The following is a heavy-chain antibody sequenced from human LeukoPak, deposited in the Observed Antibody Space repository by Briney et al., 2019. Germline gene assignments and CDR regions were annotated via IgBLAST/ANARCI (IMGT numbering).Heavy chain of an antibody. Sequence: ASVKVSRKASGYTFTSYGISWVRQAPGQGLEWMGWISAYNGNTNYAQKLQGRVTMTTDTSTSTAYMELRSLRSDDTAVYYCARTRDTPPLYYYDSSGYFDYWGQGTLVTVSS. J-gene: IGHJ4*02. CDR2: ISAYNGNT. V-gene: IGHV1-18*01. D-gene: IGHD3-22*01. CDR1: GYTFTSYG. CDR3: ARTRDTPPLYYYDSSGYFDY.